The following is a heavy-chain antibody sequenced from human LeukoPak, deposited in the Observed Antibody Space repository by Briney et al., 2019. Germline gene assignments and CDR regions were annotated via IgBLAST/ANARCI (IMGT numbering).Heavy chain of an antibody. CDR3: AKGLWFGELLSPFDY. CDR1: GFTFDDYA. D-gene: IGHD3-10*01. Sequence: SLRLACAASGFTFDDYAMHWVRHAPGKGLEWVSGISWNSGSIGYADSVKGRFTISRDNAKNSLYLQMNSLRAEDTALYYCAKGLWFGELLSPFDYWGQGTLVTVSS. CDR2: ISWNSGSI. J-gene: IGHJ4*02. V-gene: IGHV3-9*01.